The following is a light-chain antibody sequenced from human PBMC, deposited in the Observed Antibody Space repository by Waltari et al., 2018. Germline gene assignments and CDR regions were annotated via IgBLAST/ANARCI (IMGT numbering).Light chain of an antibody. CDR3: STWDDSLNGAV. CDR2: TDN. CDR1: RSNIGRNP. Sequence: QSVLTQPPSASGTPGQRVTLSCSGSRSNIGRNPVRCYQQFPGTAPKLLIFTDNRRPSGVPDRVSASKSGTSASLAISGLQSEDEAHYYCSTWDDSLNGAVFGGGTRVTVL. V-gene: IGLV1-44*01. J-gene: IGLJ3*02.